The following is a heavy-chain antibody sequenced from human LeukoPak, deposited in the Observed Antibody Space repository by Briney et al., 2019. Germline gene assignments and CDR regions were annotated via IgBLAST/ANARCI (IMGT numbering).Heavy chain of an antibody. D-gene: IGHD3-3*01. CDR2: IYYSGST. V-gene: IGHV4-39*01. CDR1: APSISSSSYY. CDR3: ARQHYDFWSGYYYFDY. J-gene: IGHJ4*02. Sequence: SQTLSLTCTVSAPSISSSSYYWGWIRQPPGKGLEWFGRIYYSGSTYYNPSLKSRVTISVYTSKIQFSLKLSSVTAADTAVYYCARQHYDFWSGYYYFDYWGQGTLVTVSS.